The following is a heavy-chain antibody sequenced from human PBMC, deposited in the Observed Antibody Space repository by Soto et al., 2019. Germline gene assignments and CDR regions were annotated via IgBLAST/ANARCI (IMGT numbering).Heavy chain of an antibody. CDR1: GGSISSSSYY. J-gene: IGHJ4*02. CDR2: IYYSGST. CDR3: XRHGPTYGSWSYFRFDY. D-gene: IGHD3-10*01. Sequence: SETLSLTCTVSGGSISSSSYYWGWIRQPPGKGLEWIGSIYYSGSTYYNPSLKSRVTISVDTSKNQFSLKLSSVTAADTAVYYCXRHGPTYGSWSYFRFDYWGQGTLVTVSS. V-gene: IGHV4-39*01.